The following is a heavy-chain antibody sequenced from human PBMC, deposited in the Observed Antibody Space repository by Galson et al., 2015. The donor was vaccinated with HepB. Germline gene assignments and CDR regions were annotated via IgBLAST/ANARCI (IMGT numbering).Heavy chain of an antibody. CDR3: AKELAVPAAIPPFDY. J-gene: IGHJ4*02. V-gene: IGHV3-30*18. CDR1: GFTFSSYG. Sequence: SLRLSCAASGFTFSSYGMHWVRQAPGKGLEWVAVISFDGSNKYYADSVKGRFTISRDNSKNTLYLQMNSLRAEDTAVYYCAKELAVPAAIPPFDYWGQGTLVTVSS. CDR2: ISFDGSNK. D-gene: IGHD2-2*02.